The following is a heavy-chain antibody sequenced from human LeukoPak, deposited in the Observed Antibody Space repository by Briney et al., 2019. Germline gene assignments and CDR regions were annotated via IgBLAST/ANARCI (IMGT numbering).Heavy chain of an antibody. D-gene: IGHD1/OR15-1a*01. J-gene: IGHJ4*02. CDR2: IYYSGST. Sequence: SETLSLTCTVSGGSISSYYWSWIRQPPGKGLEWIGYIYYSGSTNYNPSLKSRVTISVDTSKNQFSLKLSSVTAADTAVYYCAEVSGSTIDYWGQGTLVTVSS. V-gene: IGHV4-59*01. CDR1: GGSISSYY. CDR3: AEVSGSTIDY.